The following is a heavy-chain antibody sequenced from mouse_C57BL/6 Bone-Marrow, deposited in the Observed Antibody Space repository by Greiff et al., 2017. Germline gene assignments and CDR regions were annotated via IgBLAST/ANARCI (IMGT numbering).Heavy chain of an antibody. J-gene: IGHJ2*01. D-gene: IGHD2-2*01. V-gene: IGHV1-82*01. CDR3: ARSGYDED. CDR2: IYPGDGDT. CDR1: GYAFSSSW. Sequence: QVQLQQSGPELVKPGASVQISCKASGYAFSSSWMNWVKQRPGKGLEWIGRIYPGDGDTNYNGKFKGKATLTADKSSSTAYMQLSSLTSEDSAVYFCARSGYDEDWGQGTTLTVSS.